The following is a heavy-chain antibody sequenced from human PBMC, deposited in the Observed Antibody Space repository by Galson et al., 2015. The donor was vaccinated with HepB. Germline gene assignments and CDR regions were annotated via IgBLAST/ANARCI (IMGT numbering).Heavy chain of an antibody. Sequence: SLRLSCAASGFTFSNLWMSWVRQAPGKGLEWVANIKEDGSEKYYVDSVKGRFTISRDNAKNSLVLQMSSLRAEDTAVYYCARGRGMDVWGQGTTVTVSS. CDR2: IKEDGSEK. CDR1: GFTFSNLW. J-gene: IGHJ6*02. CDR3: ARGRGMDV. V-gene: IGHV3-7*03.